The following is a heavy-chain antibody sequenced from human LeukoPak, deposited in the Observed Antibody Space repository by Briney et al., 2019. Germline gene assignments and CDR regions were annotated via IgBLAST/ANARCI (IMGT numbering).Heavy chain of an antibody. CDR1: GYTFTNYY. V-gene: IGHV1-2*02. Sequence: ASVKVSCKASGYTFTNYYMHWVRQAPGQGLEWMGWINPNTGGTNYAQKFQGRVTMTRDTSISTAYMELGRLSSDDTADYYCARETQRSFDYWSQGTLITVSS. CDR3: ARETQRSFDY. J-gene: IGHJ4*02. CDR2: INPNTGGT.